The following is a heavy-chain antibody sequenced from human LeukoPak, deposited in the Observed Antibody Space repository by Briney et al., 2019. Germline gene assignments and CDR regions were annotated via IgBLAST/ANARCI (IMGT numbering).Heavy chain of an antibody. CDR1: GGSFSGYY. CDR3: ARGIVVVPAAIFRYFDY. V-gene: IGHV4-34*01. J-gene: IGHJ4*02. Sequence: PSETLSLTCAVYGGSFSGYYWSWIRQPPGKGLEWIEEINHSGSTNYNPSLKSRVTISVDTSKNQFSLKLSSVTAADTAVYYCARGIVVVPAAIFRYFDYWGQGTLVTVSS. D-gene: IGHD2-2*02. CDR2: INHSGST.